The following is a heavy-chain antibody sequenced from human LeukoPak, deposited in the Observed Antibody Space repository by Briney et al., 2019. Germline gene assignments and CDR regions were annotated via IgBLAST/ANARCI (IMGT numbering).Heavy chain of an antibody. V-gene: IGHV3-7*05. CDR2: IKQDGSER. D-gene: IGHD3-16*02. J-gene: IGHJ4*02. CDR3: ARDSSPGYYDYVWGTYPRY. CDR1: GFTFSNYW. Sequence: QTGGSLRLSCAASGFTFSNYWMSWVRQAPGKGLEWVANIKQDGSERYYVDSVKGRFTISRDNAKSSLFLQMNSLRAEDTAVYYCARDSSPGYYDYVWGTYPRYWGQGTLVTVSS.